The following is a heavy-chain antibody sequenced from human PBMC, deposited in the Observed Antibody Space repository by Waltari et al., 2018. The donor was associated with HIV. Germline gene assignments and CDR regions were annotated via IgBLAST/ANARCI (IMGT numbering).Heavy chain of an antibody. J-gene: IGHJ6*02. CDR1: GFTFSDSH. D-gene: IGHD2-8*01. CDR3: ALYGFGPRYYGMDV. Sequence: EVQLVESGGGLVQPGGSLKVSCAASGFTFSDSHIHWVRQASGRGLEWAGRITSKGDNYATAYAASVKGRLTISRDDSKNTADLQMNSLKDEDTAIYYCALYGFGPRYYGMDVWGQGTTVTFSS. V-gene: IGHV3-73*01. CDR2: ITSKGDNYAT.